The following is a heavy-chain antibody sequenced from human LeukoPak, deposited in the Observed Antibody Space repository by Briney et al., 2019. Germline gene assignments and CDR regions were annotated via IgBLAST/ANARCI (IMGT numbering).Heavy chain of an antibody. Sequence: SETLSLTCAVSGYSISGGYYWGWVRQPPGKGLEWVGSIYHGGSTYYNPSLKSRVTISVDASKNQFSLSLSSVTAADTALYYYARTRFKTGYSYDSSGYFLDYWGQGTLVTVSS. CDR3: ARTRFKTGYSYDSSGYFLDY. CDR1: GYSISGGYY. V-gene: IGHV4-38-2*01. D-gene: IGHD3-22*01. CDR2: IYHGGST. J-gene: IGHJ4*02.